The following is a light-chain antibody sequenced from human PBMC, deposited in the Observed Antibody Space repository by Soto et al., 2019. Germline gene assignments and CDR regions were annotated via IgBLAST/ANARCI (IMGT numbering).Light chain of an antibody. V-gene: IGKV3-15*01. CDR2: GSA. Sequence: EIVMTQSPATLSASPGERATLSCRASQSVFSSLAWYQQRPGQAPRLLIYGSATRATGIPARFSGSGSGTEFTLTISSLQSEDSAVYCCQQYHSWPAFGEGTKVEIK. CDR3: QQYHSWPA. CDR1: QSVFSS. J-gene: IGKJ1*01.